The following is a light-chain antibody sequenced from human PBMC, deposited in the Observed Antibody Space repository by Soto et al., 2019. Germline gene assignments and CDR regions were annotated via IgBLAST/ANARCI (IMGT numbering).Light chain of an antibody. CDR2: EVS. CDR1: SSDVGGYNY. J-gene: IGLJ3*02. CDR3: NSYRTNDTRL. V-gene: IGLV2-14*01. Sequence: QSALTQPASVSGSPGQSITISCTGTSSDVGGYNYVSWYQQHPGKAPKLIIYEVSNRHSGVSNRFSGSKSGNTASLTISGLQAEDEADYYCNSYRTNDTRLFGGGTKLTVL.